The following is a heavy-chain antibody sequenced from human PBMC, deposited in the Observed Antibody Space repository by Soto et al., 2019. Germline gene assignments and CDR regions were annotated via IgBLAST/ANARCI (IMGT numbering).Heavy chain of an antibody. CDR3: ARLGVYSSSSLYYFDY. CDR1: GGSISSYY. D-gene: IGHD6-6*01. J-gene: IGHJ4*02. Sequence: SETLSLTCTVSGGSISSYYWSWIRQPPGKGLEWIGYIYYSGSTNYNPSLKSRVTISVDTSKNQFSLKLSSVTAADTAVYYCARLGVYSSSSLYYFDYWSQGTLVTVSS. V-gene: IGHV4-59*08. CDR2: IYYSGST.